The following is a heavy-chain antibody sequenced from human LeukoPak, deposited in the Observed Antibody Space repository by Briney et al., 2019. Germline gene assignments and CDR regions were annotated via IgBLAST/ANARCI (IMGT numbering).Heavy chain of an antibody. CDR2: LCYSGRT. CDR3: SGRYFEPFDH. CDR1: GASVSSSH. J-gene: IGHJ4*02. D-gene: IGHD2/OR15-2a*01. Sequence: PAETLSLTCLVSGASVSSSHWNWIRQFPGKGLEWIGCLCYSGRTDYNPSLTGRVTISLGTSKNQVSLKLRSVTAADTAVYYCSGRYFEPFDHWGQGRLVSDSS. V-gene: IGHV4-59*02.